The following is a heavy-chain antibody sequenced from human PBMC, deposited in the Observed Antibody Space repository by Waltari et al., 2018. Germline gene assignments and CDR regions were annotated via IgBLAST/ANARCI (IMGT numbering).Heavy chain of an antibody. D-gene: IGHD6-13*01. V-gene: IGHV4-39*07. CDR3: AGTLYSSSWYVDY. CDR2: IYYSGST. Sequence: QLQLQESGPGLVKPSETLSLTCTVSGGSISSSSYYWGWIRQPPGKGLEWIGSIYYSGSTYYNPSVKSRVTMSVDTSKNQFSLKLSSVTAADTAVYYCAGTLYSSSWYVDYWGQGTLVTVSS. CDR1: GGSISSSSYY. J-gene: IGHJ4*02.